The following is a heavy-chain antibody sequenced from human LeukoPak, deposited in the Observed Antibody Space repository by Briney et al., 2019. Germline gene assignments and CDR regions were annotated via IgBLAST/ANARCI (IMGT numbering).Heavy chain of an antibody. D-gene: IGHD1-26*01. CDR1: GGSISSGGYS. J-gene: IGHJ4*02. V-gene: IGHV4-30-2*01. Sequence: SQTLSLTCAVSGGSISSGGYSWSWIRQPPGKGLEWIGYIYQSGITYYNPSLKSRLTISVDKSKNQFSLNLSSVTAADTAVYYCARVKFLSGSYLYFDYWGQGTLVTVSS. CDR2: IYQSGIT. CDR3: ARVKFLSGSYLYFDY.